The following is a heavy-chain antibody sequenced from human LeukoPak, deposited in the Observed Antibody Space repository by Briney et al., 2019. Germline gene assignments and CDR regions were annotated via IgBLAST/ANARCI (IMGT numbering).Heavy chain of an antibody. CDR3: AKRSSISSGYFDF. Sequence: GGSLRLSCAASGFTFSSYWMSWVRQAPGKGLEWVANIKQDGSEKYYVDSVKGRFTISRDNAKTSLYLQMNSLRAEDTAKYYCAKRSSISSGYFDFWGRGTLVTVSS. CDR1: GFTFSSYW. V-gene: IGHV3-7*03. CDR2: IKQDGSEK. D-gene: IGHD3-22*01. J-gene: IGHJ4*02.